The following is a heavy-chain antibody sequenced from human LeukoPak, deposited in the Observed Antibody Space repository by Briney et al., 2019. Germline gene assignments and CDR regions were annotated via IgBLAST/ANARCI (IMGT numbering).Heavy chain of an antibody. CDR2: IYSSGNT. D-gene: IGHD1-26*01. CDR1: GGSISNYY. Sequence: SETLSLTCIVSGGSISNYYCNWIRQSAGKGLEWIGRIYSSGNTNYNPSLKSRVTMSVDTSRKQFSLKLSSVTAVDTAVYYCATTESYYRDSLLEYWGQGTLVTVSS. J-gene: IGHJ4*02. V-gene: IGHV4-4*07. CDR3: ATTESYYRDSLLEY.